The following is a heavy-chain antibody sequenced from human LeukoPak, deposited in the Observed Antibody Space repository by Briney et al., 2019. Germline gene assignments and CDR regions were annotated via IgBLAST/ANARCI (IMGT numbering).Heavy chain of an antibody. D-gene: IGHD3-10*01. J-gene: IGHJ4*02. CDR3: VKDIHYYGSGNYYNGYFDY. Sequence: GGSLRLSCAASGFTFSSYAMSWVRQAPGKGLEWVSAISGSGGSTYYADSVKGRFTISRDNSKNTLYLQVSSLRAEDTAVYYCVKDIHYYGSGNYYNGYFDYWGQGTLVTVSS. CDR1: GFTFSSYA. CDR2: ISGSGGST. V-gene: IGHV3-23*01.